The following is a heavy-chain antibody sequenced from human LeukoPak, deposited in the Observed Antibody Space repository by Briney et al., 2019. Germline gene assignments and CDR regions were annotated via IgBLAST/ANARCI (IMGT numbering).Heavy chain of an antibody. CDR3: ARDRNGAVPGYNWFDP. CDR1: GFTVSSHY. J-gene: IGHJ5*02. Sequence: GGSLRLSCEVSGFTVSSHYMSWVRQAPGKGLEWVSVIYSGGGTFYADSVKGRFTISRDSSKNILYLQMNSLRAEDTAVYSCARDRNGAVPGYNWFDPWGQGTLVTVSS. D-gene: IGHD1-1*01. CDR2: IYSGGGT. V-gene: IGHV3-66*01.